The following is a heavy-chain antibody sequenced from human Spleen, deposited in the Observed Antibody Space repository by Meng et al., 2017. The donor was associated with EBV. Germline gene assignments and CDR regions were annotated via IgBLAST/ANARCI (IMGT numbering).Heavy chain of an antibody. J-gene: IGHJ4*02. CDR2: INPNSGDT. CDR3: ARVRHDFGDHGVDY. CDR1: GYPLTDYF. V-gene: IGHV1-2*06. Sequence: QVELLQSGAEVKKPGASVKVSCKAFGYPLTDYFIHWVRQAPGQGLEWMGRINPNSGDTNHAQKFQGRVTMTRDTSISTAYMELSRLISDDTAVYYCARVRHDFGDHGVDYWGQGTLVTVSS. D-gene: IGHD4-17*01.